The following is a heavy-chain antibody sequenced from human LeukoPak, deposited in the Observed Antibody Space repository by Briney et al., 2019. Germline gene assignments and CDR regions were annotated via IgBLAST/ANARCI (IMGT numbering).Heavy chain of an antibody. D-gene: IGHD5-18*01. J-gene: IGHJ4*02. Sequence: SGPTLVKPSETLSLTCTVSGGSISSYYWSWIRQPPGKGLEWIGYIYYSGSTNYNPSLKSRVTISVDTSKNQFSLKLSSVTAADTAVYYCARLQWIQLWSPLFDYWGQGTLVTVSS. V-gene: IGHV4-59*08. CDR3: ARLQWIQLWSPLFDY. CDR2: IYYSGST. CDR1: GGSISSYY.